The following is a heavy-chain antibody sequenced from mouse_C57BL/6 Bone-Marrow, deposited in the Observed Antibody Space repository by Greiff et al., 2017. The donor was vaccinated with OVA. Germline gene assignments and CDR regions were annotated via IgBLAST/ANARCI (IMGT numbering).Heavy chain of an antibody. Sequence: VQLQQPGAELVKPGASVKVSCKASGYTFTSYWMHWVKQRPGQGLEWIGSIHPADSDTNYNQKFKGKATLTVDRSSITAYMQHSSLTSEDSALYYCTLGYYDGSYRFAYWGLGTLVTVSA. V-gene: IGHV1-74*01. J-gene: IGHJ3*01. D-gene: IGHD1-1*01. CDR3: TLGYYDGSYRFAY. CDR1: GYTFTSYW. CDR2: IHPADSDT.